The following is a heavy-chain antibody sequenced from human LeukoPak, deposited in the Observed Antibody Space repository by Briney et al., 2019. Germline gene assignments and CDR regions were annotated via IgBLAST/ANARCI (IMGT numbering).Heavy chain of an antibody. D-gene: IGHD1-20*01. CDR2: IKSKADGETI. CDR1: GFTFSSYS. V-gene: IGHV3-15*07. CDR3: STLTSRGLSDS. J-gene: IGHJ4*02. Sequence: GGSLRLSCAASGFTFSSYSMNWVRQAPGKGLEWVGRIKSKADGETIDYAAPVKGRFTFSRDDSKNMLYLQMNSLKSEDTAVYYCSTLTSRGLSDSWGQGTPVTVSS.